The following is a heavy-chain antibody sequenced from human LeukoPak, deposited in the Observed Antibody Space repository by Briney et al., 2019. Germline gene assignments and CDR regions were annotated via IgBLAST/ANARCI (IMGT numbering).Heavy chain of an antibody. J-gene: IGHJ4*02. Sequence: ASVKVSCKASGYTFTSYAMHWVRHAPGQRLEWMGWINAGNGNTKYSQKFQGRVTITRDTSASTAYMELSSLRSEDTAVYYCARAPASYSGYDYYFDYWGQGTLVTVSS. D-gene: IGHD5-12*01. CDR1: GYTFTSYA. CDR3: ARAPASYSGYDYYFDY. CDR2: INAGNGNT. V-gene: IGHV1-3*01.